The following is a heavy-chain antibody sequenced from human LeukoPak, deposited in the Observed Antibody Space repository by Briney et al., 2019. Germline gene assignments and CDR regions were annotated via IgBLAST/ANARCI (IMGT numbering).Heavy chain of an antibody. CDR2: INSDGSST. Sequence: GGSLRLSCAASGFTFSSYWMHWVRQAPGKGLVWVSRINSDGSSTSYADSVKGRFTISRDNAKNTLYLQMNSLRAEDTAVYYCAREKRVRGVWTLWNRFDPWGQGTLVTVSS. CDR3: AREKRVRGVWTLWNRFDP. J-gene: IGHJ5*02. CDR1: GFTFSSYW. V-gene: IGHV3-74*01. D-gene: IGHD3-10*01.